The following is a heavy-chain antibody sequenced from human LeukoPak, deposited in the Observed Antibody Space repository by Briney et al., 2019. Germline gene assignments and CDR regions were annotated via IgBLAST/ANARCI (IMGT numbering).Heavy chain of an antibody. Sequence: GASVKVSCKASGYTFTGYYMHWVRQAPGQGLEWMGWINPNSGGTNYAQKFQGRVTMTRDTSISTAYMELSRLRSDDTAVYYCARDYYGSGSYLYGWGQGTLVTVSS. CDR3: ARDYYGSGSYLYG. V-gene: IGHV1-2*02. J-gene: IGHJ4*02. CDR2: INPNSGGT. CDR1: GYTFTGYY. D-gene: IGHD3-10*01.